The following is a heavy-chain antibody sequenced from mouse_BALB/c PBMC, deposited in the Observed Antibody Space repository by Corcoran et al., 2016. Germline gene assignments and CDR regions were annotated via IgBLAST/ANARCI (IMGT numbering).Heavy chain of an antibody. D-gene: IGHD1-2*01. V-gene: IGHV9-3-1*01. CDR3: ARATAHYYAMDY. CDR1: GYTFTNYG. CDR2: INSYTGEP. Sequence: QIQLVQSGPELKKPGETVKISCKASGYTFTNYGMNWVKQAPGKGLKWMGWINSYTGEPTYADDFKGRFAFSLETSASTAYLQINNLKNEDTATYFGARATAHYYAMDYWGQGTSVTVSS. J-gene: IGHJ4*01.